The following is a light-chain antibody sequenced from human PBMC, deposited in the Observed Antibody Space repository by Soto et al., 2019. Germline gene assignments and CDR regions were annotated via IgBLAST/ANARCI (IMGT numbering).Light chain of an antibody. V-gene: IGKV3-20*01. CDR1: QSVSNNY. CDR3: QQYGSSCT. J-gene: IGKJ1*01. Sequence: EMVLTQSPGTLSLSPGDRATLSCRASQSVSNNYVAWYQQKPDQAHRLLIYGASNRTTGIPDRFSGSGCGAVFTLNSSRLAPEVLTVYYCQQYGSSCTFGQGTKVEIK. CDR2: GAS.